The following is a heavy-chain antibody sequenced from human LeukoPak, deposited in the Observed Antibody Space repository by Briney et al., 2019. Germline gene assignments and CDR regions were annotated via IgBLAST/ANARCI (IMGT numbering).Heavy chain of an antibody. CDR3: ARVGVYSSGWYGTPGNWFDP. Sequence: ASVKVSCKASGYTFTGYYMHWVRQAPGQGLEWMGWINPNSGGTNYAQKFQGRVTMTRDTFISTAYMELSRLRSDDTAVYYCARVGVYSSGWYGTPGNWFDPWGQGTLVTVSS. D-gene: IGHD6-19*01. CDR2: INPNSGGT. J-gene: IGHJ5*02. CDR1: GYTFTGYY. V-gene: IGHV1-2*02.